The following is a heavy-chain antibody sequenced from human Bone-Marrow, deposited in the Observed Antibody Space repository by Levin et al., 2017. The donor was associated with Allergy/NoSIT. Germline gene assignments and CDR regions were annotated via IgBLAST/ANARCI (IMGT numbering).Heavy chain of an antibody. Sequence: PSETLSLTCTVSGGSISSGVYYWSWIRQRPGKGLEWIGYIYYSGTTYYNPSLKSRLTMSVEASKSQFFLKLSSMTAADAAVYYCARMTGRPVGAGNYGMDVWGQGTTVTVSS. CDR1: GGSISSGVYY. CDR3: ARMTGRPVGAGNYGMDV. V-gene: IGHV4-31*02. CDR2: IYYSGTT. J-gene: IGHJ6*02. D-gene: IGHD6-6*01.